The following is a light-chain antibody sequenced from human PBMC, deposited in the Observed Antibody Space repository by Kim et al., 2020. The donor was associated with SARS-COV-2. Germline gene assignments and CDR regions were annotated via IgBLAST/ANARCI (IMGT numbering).Light chain of an antibody. J-gene: IGKJ1*01. Sequence: PGERATLSCRASQSVGGYLAWYQQKPGQAPRLLIYDTSTRATGIPARFSGSGSGTDFTLTISNLEPEDFAIYYCQQRSNWRTFGQGTKGDIK. CDR2: DTS. CDR1: QSVGGY. CDR3: QQRSNWRT. V-gene: IGKV3-11*01.